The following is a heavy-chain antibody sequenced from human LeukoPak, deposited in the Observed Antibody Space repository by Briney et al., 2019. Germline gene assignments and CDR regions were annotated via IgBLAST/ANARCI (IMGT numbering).Heavy chain of an antibody. V-gene: IGHV1-2*02. Sequence: ASVKVSCKASGYTFTGYYMHWVRQAPGQGLEWMGWINPNSGGTNYAQKFQGRVTMTRDTSISTAYLQWSSLKASDTAMYYCARHDFGYCSGGSCYGFDYWGQGTLVTVSS. CDR2: INPNSGGT. J-gene: IGHJ4*02. CDR1: GYTFTGYY. D-gene: IGHD2-15*01. CDR3: ARHDFGYCSGGSCYGFDY.